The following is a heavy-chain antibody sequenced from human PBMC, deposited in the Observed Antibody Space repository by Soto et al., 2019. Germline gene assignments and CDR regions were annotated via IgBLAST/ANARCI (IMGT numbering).Heavy chain of an antibody. CDR1: GASISSHY. J-gene: IGHJ6*02. Sequence: SETLSLTCTVSGASISSHYWSWIRQPPGKGLEWIGYIYHSGSTYYNPSLKSRVTISVDRSKNQFSLKLSSVTAADTAVYYWARAEFPLNYYYYYGMDVWGQGTTVTVSS. V-gene: IGHV4-59*11. D-gene: IGHD3-10*01. CDR2: IYHSGST. CDR3: ARAEFPLNYYYYYGMDV.